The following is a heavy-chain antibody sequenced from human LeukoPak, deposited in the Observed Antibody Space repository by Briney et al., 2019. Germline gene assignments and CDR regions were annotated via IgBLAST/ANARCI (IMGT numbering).Heavy chain of an antibody. CDR2: ISGGGDST. D-gene: IGHD3-22*01. V-gene: IGHV3-23*01. J-gene: IGHJ4*02. Sequence: PGGSLRLSCAASGFTFSRSGMSWVRQTPGKGLELVSAISGGGDSTYHADSVKGRFTISRDNSKNTLYLQMNSLRAEDTAIYYCARIHYYDREGDYWGQGTLVVVSS. CDR3: ARIHYYDREGDY. CDR1: GFTFSRSG.